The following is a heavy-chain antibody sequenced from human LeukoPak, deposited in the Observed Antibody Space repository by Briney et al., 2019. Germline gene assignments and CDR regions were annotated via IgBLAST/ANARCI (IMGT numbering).Heavy chain of an antibody. D-gene: IGHD1-1*01. J-gene: IGHJ4*02. CDR1: GGSISSGGYY. CDR2: IYYSGST. CDR3: ARDPTTGTTRGPAFDY. Sequence: PSETLSLTCTVSGGSISSGGYYWSWVRQHPGKGLEWIGYIYYSGSTYYNPSLKSRVTVSVDTSKNQFSLKLSSVTAADMAVYYCARDPTTGTTRGPAFDYWGQGTLVTVSS. V-gene: IGHV4-31*03.